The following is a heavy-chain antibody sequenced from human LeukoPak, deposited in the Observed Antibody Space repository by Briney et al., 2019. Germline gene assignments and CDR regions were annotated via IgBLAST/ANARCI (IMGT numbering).Heavy chain of an antibody. CDR3: ARESSGYFY. CDR1: GFTFSSYW. V-gene: IGHV3-21*01. CDR2: ISSGSSFI. J-gene: IGHJ4*02. Sequence: PGGSLRLSCAASGFTFSSYWMHWVRQAPGKGLEWVSSISSGSSFIYYADSVKGRFTISRDNAKNSLFLQMNSLRAEDTAVYYCARESSGYFYWGQGTLVTVSS. D-gene: IGHD3-22*01.